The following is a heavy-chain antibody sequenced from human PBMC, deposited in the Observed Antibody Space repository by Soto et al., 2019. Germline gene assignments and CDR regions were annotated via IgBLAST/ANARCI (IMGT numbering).Heavy chain of an antibody. J-gene: IGHJ6*02. Sequence: GGSLRLSCAASGFTFSSYAMSWVRQAPGKGLEWVSAISGSGGSTYYADSVKGRFTISRDNSKNTLYLQTNSLRAEDTAVYYCAEDRPSGYSSSWYTGVPYYYGMDVWGQGTTVTVSS. V-gene: IGHV3-23*01. CDR1: GFTFSSYA. CDR3: AEDRPSGYSSSWYTGVPYYYGMDV. CDR2: ISGSGGST. D-gene: IGHD6-13*01.